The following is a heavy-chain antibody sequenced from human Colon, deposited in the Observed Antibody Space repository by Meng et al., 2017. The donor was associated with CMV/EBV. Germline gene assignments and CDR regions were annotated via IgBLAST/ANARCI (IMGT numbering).Heavy chain of an antibody. Sequence: CTVSGGSVSREGYYWGGKRQRTGEDLEWIGYMYYSETTYYNPSLKSRVAISADTSRNQLSLNLSSVTAADTAVYYCARDPGSGPDVWGQGTLVTVSS. V-gene: IGHV4-31*03. CDR1: GGSVSREGYY. CDR2: MYYSETT. J-gene: IGHJ4*02. CDR3: ARDPGSGPDV. D-gene: IGHD2-15*01.